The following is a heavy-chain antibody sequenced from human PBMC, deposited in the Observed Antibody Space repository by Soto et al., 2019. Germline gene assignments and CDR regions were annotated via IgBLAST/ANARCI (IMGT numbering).Heavy chain of an antibody. J-gene: IGHJ6*03. CDR2: IHSSGST. Sequence: QLQMEESGPGLVKPSETLSLSCTVSGVSISKSSYYWGWIRQPPGRGLEWIGSIHSSGSTSYNPSRENRVTMSVDTSKNQFSLRLNSVTAADTAVYYCARLVIVPAAMSDYYMDVWGKGATVTVSS. V-gene: IGHV4-39*01. CDR1: GVSISKSSYY. D-gene: IGHD2-2*01. CDR3: ARLVIVPAAMSDYYMDV.